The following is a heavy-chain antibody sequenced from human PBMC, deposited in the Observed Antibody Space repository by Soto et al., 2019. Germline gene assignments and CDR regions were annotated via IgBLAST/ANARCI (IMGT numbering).Heavy chain of an antibody. V-gene: IGHV3-21*01. J-gene: IGHJ3*02. CDR3: ARGYGIEALRAFDI. Sequence: PGGSLRLSCAASGFTFSSYSMNWVRQAPGKGLEWVSSISSSSSYIYYADSVKGRFTISRDNAKNSLYLQMNSLTAEDTAVYYCARGYGIEALRAFDIWGQGTMVTVSS. D-gene: IGHD4-17*01. CDR2: ISSSSSYI. CDR1: GFTFSSYS.